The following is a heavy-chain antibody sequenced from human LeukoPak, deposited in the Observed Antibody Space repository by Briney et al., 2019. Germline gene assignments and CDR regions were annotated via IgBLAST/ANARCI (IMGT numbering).Heavy chain of an antibody. CDR3: ARTGTTLLKTRNWFDP. D-gene: IGHD1-1*01. V-gene: IGHV1-69*01. J-gene: IGHJ5*02. Sequence: SVKVSCKASGGTFSSYAISWVRQAPGQGLEWMGGIIPIFGTANYAQKFQGRVTITADESTSTAYMELSSLRSEDTAVYYCARTGTTLLKTRNWFDPWGQRTLVTVSS. CDR1: GGTFSSYA. CDR2: IIPIFGTA.